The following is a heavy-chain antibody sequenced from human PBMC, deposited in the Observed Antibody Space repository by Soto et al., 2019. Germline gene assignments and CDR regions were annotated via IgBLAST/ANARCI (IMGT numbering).Heavy chain of an antibody. CDR2: IYYSGST. CDR1: GGSISRGRYY. D-gene: IGHD3-22*01. CDR3: ARQSFGGRGYYSDFVY. V-gene: IGHV4-31*03. J-gene: IGHJ4*02. Sequence: SETLSLTCTVSGGSISRGRYYWSWIRQHPGKGLEWTGYIYYSGSTYYNPSLKSRVTISVDTSKNQFSLKLSSVTAADTAVYYCARQSFGGRGYYSDFVYPGQTTLVTVST.